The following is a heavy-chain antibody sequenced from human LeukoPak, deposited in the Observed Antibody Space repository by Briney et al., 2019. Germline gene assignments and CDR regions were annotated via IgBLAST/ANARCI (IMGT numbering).Heavy chain of an antibody. V-gene: IGHV1-2*02. CDR2: INPNSGGT. J-gene: IGHJ5*02. CDR1: GYTFTGYY. D-gene: IGHD3-10*01. CDR3: ALRPARGSPHLKNWFDP. Sequence: GASVKVSCKASGYTFTGYYMHWVRQAPGQGLEWMGWINPNSGGTNYAQKFQGRVTMTRDTSISTAYMELSRLRSDDTAVYYCALRPARGSPHLKNWFDPWGQGTLVTVSS.